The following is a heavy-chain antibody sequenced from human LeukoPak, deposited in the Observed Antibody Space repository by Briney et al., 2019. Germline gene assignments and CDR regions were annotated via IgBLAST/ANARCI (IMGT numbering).Heavy chain of an antibody. CDR3: ARGYYFDY. V-gene: IGHV4-34*01. Sequence: SETLSLTCAVYGGSFSGYYWSWIRQPPGKGLEWIGEINHSGSTNYNPSLKSRVTISVDTSKNQFSLKRSSVTAADTAVYYCARGYYFDYWGQGTLVTVSS. CDR1: GGSFSGYY. CDR2: INHSGST. J-gene: IGHJ4*02.